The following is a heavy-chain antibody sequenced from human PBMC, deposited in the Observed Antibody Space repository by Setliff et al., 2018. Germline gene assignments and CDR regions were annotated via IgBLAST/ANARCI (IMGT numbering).Heavy chain of an antibody. CDR3: AKDRGSSGWYPYFDY. CDR1: GFTFSSYA. V-gene: IGHV3-23*01. Sequence: LRLSCAASGFTFSSYAMSWVRQAPGKGLEWVSAISGSGGSTYYAGSVKGRFTISRDNSKNTLYLQMNSLRAEDTAVYYCAKDRGSSGWYPYFDYWGQGTLVTVSS. CDR2: ISGSGGST. D-gene: IGHD6-19*01. J-gene: IGHJ4*02.